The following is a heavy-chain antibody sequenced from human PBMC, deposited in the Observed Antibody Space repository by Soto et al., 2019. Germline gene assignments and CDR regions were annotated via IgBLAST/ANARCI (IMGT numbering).Heavy chain of an antibody. CDR1: GFTFTTYY. Sequence: GGSLRLSCAASGFTFTTYYMTWVRQAPGKGLEWVASIKNDGSEQYYVDSVKGRFTISRDNAKNSLYLQINSLRAGDTALYYCSRENWFQDYWGQGTLVTVSS. V-gene: IGHV3-7*03. CDR3: SRENWFQDY. D-gene: IGHD3-10*01. CDR2: IKNDGSEQ. J-gene: IGHJ4*02.